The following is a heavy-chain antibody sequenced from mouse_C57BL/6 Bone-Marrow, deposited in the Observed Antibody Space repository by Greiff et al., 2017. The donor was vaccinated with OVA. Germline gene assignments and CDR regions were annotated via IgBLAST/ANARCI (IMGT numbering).Heavy chain of an antibody. CDR2: ISDGGSYT. Sequence: EVQGVESGGGLVKPGGSLKLSCAASGFTFSSYAMSWVRQTPEKRLEWVATISDGGSYTYYPDNVKGRFTISRDNAKNNLYQQMSHLKSEDTAMYYCARGGLGRAWFAYWGQGTLVTVSA. D-gene: IGHD4-1*01. CDR1: GFTFSSYA. CDR3: ARGGLGRAWFAY. J-gene: IGHJ3*01. V-gene: IGHV5-4*01.